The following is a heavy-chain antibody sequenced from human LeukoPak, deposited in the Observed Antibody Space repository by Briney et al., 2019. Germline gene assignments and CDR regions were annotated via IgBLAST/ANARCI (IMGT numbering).Heavy chain of an antibody. CDR2: FDPEDSET. V-gene: IGHV1-24*01. CDR1: GYTLTELS. Sequence: GASVKVSCKVSGYTLTELSMHWVRQAPGKGLEWMGGFDPEDSETIYAQKFQGRVTMTEDTSTDTAYMELSSLRSEDTAVYYCALRPVHYYGSGSYWGFDPWGQGTLVTVSS. CDR3: ALRPVHYYGSGSYWGFDP. J-gene: IGHJ5*02. D-gene: IGHD3-10*01.